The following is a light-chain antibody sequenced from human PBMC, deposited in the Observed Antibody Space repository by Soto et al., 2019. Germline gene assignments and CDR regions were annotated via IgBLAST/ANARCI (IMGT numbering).Light chain of an antibody. CDR1: QSVGRH. CDR3: QQRATWPPGFT. V-gene: IGKV3-11*01. Sequence: EIVLTQSPATLSLSPGERATLSCRASQSVGRHLGWYQQKPGQAPRLLIYDASNRATGIPDRFSGSGSGTDFTLTISSLEPDDFAVYFCQQRATWPPGFTFGPGTKVDFK. J-gene: IGKJ3*01. CDR2: DAS.